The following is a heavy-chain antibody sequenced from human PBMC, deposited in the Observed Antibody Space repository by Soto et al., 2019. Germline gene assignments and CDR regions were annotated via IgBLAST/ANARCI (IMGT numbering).Heavy chain of an antibody. CDR3: ARHEAGWYFDS. CDR2: IYYSGST. J-gene: IGHJ4*02. CDR1: RGSISSGTNY. Sequence: ETLSLTCTVSRGSISSGTNYWAWIRQPPGKGLEWIANIYYSGSTFYNPSLKSRVTISLDTYKNQFSLKLRSVTAADTAVYYCARHEAGWYFDSWGQGTLVTVPQ. V-gene: IGHV4-39*01. D-gene: IGHD6-25*01.